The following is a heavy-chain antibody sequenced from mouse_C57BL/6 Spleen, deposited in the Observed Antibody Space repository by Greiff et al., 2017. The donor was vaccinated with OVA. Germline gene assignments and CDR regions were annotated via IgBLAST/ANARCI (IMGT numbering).Heavy chain of an antibody. Sequence: QVQLQQPGAELVKPGASVKMSCKASGYTFTSYWITWVKQRPGQGLQWIGDIYPGSGSTNYNEKFKSKATLTVDTSSSTAYMQLSSLTSEDSAVYYCASYDGRGDSMDYWGQGTSVTVSS. V-gene: IGHV1-55*01. CDR2: IYPGSGST. CDR1: GYTFTSYW. CDR3: ASYDGRGDSMDY. D-gene: IGHD1-1*01. J-gene: IGHJ4*01.